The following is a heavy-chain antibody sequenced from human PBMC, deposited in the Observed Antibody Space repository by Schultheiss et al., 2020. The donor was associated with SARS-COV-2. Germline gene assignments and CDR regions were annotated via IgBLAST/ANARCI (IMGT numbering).Heavy chain of an antibody. CDR3: ARSGHMTTVTFSAFDI. CDR2: TIPIFGTA. V-gene: IGHV1-69*13. Sequence: SVKVSCKASGGTFSSYAISWVRQAPGQGLEWMGGTIPIFGTANYAQKFQGRVTITADESTSTAYMELSSLRSEDTAVYYCARSGHMTTVTFSAFDIWGQGTMVTVSS. D-gene: IGHD4-17*01. CDR1: GGTFSSYA. J-gene: IGHJ3*02.